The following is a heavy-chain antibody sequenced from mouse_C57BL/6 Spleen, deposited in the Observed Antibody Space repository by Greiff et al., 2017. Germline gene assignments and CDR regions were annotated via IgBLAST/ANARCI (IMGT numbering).Heavy chain of an antibody. CDR3: ASSRAQVFDY. D-gene: IGHD3-2*02. Sequence: FKGKATLTVDTSSSTAYMQLSSLTSEDSAVYYCASSRAQVFDYWGQGTTLTVSS. J-gene: IGHJ2*01. V-gene: IGHV1-50*01.